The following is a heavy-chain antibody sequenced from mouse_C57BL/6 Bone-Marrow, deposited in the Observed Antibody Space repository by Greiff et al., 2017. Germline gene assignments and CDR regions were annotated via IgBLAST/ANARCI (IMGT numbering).Heavy chain of an antibody. D-gene: IGHD2-4*01. V-gene: IGHV1-43*01. J-gene: IGHJ2*01. CDR1: GYSFPGYY. CDR2: INPSTGGT. CDR3: AGGGLSYYYDY. Sequence: EVQLQQSGPELVKPGASVKISCKASGYSFPGYYMHWVKQSSEKSLEWIGAINPSTGGTSYNQKFKGKATLTVDKSSSTAYMQLKSLTSEDSAVYYCAGGGLSYYYDYWGQVTTLTVSS.